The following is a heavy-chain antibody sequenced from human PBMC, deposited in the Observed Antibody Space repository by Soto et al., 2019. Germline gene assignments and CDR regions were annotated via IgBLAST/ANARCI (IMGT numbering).Heavy chain of an antibody. Sequence: QVQLVESGGGVVQPGRSLRLSCAASGFTFSSYAMHWVRQAPGKGLEWVAVISYDGSNKYYADSVKGRFTISRDNSKNPLYLQMNSRRAEDTAVYYCAREFSHYDFWSGYFGSRVEPLAYGMDVWGQGTTVTVSS. CDR1: GFTFSSYA. V-gene: IGHV3-30-3*01. J-gene: IGHJ6*02. CDR3: AREFSHYDFWSGYFGSRVEPLAYGMDV. CDR2: ISYDGSNK. D-gene: IGHD3-3*01.